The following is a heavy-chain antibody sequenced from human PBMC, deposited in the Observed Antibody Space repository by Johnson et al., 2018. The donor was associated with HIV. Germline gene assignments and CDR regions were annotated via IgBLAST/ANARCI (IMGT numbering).Heavy chain of an antibody. CDR3: ARGIAAAAMTLHAFDI. V-gene: IGHV3-33*01. CDR1: GFMFSSYG. D-gene: IGHD6-13*01. J-gene: IGHJ3*02. Sequence: QVLLVESGGGVVQPGKSLRLSCVASGFMFSSYGMHWVRQAPGKGLQWVAAIWYDGNNKYYADSVEGRFTVSRDNSRNTLHLQMNSLRAEDTAVYYCARGIAAAAMTLHAFDIWGQGAVVTVPS. CDR2: IWYDGNNK.